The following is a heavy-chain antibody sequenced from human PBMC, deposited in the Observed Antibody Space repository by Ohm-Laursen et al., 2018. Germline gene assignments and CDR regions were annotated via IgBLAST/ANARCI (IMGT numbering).Heavy chain of an antibody. Sequence: SLRLSCAAPGFTFSSDWMHWARQAPGEGLVWVSRIKGDGSETNYADSVKGRFTISRDNAKNALYLQMNSLRGDDTAVYYCARAQRLVASANDYWGQGTLVTVSS. CDR2: IKGDGSET. CDR3: ARAQRLVASANDY. CDR1: GFTFSSDW. D-gene: IGHD5-12*01. V-gene: IGHV3-74*01. J-gene: IGHJ4*02.